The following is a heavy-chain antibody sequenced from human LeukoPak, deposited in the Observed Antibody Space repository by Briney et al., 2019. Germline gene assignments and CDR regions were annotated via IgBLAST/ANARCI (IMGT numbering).Heavy chain of an antibody. J-gene: IGHJ4*02. CDR1: GYTFIGYY. CDR2: INPGSGET. Sequence: ASVKVSCKASGYTFIGYYMRWVRQAPGQGLEYMGWINPGSGETNYALKFQGRVTMTRDTSISTAYMELSRLRSDDTAVYYCAKVIEGAVAFHYWGQGTLVTVSS. V-gene: IGHV1-2*02. CDR3: AKVIEGAVAFHY. D-gene: IGHD6-19*01.